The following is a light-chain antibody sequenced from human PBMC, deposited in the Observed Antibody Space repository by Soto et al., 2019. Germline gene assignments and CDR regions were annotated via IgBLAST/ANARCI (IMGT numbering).Light chain of an antibody. CDR3: HQYDSYWT. CDR1: RRISSW. J-gene: IGKJ1*01. CDR2: DAS. V-gene: IGKV1-5*01. Sequence: DIQMTQSPSTLSASVGDRVTITCRASRRISSWLAWYQQKPGKAPKLLIYDASSLESGVPSRFSGSGSGTEFTLTISSLQPDEGATYYCHQYDSYWTFGQGTKVEIK.